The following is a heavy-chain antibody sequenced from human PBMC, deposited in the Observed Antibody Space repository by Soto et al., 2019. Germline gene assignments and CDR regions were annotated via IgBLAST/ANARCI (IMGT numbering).Heavy chain of an antibody. Sequence: QVQLVQSGAEVKKPGASVKVSCKASGYTFTSYGISWVRQAPGQGLEWMGWISAYNGNTNYAQKLQGRVTMTTDTSTSTAYMELRSLRSDETAVYYCARDTPMYSSSWYNWFDPWGQGTLVTVSS. CDR2: ISAYNGNT. CDR1: GYTFTSYG. CDR3: ARDTPMYSSSWYNWFDP. V-gene: IGHV1-18*01. D-gene: IGHD6-13*01. J-gene: IGHJ5*02.